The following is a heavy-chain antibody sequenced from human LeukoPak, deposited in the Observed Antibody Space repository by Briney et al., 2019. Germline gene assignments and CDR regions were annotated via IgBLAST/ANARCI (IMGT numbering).Heavy chain of an antibody. CDR2: MNPNSGNT. J-gene: IGHJ4*02. CDR1: GYTFTGYY. Sequence: ASVKVSCKASGYTFTGYYMHWVRQATGRGLEWMGWMNPNSGNTGYAQKFQGRVTMTRNTSISTAYMELSSLRSEDTAVYYCARGRGTMNIFDYWGQGTLVTVSS. CDR3: ARGRGTMNIFDY. V-gene: IGHV1-8*02. D-gene: IGHD3-22*01.